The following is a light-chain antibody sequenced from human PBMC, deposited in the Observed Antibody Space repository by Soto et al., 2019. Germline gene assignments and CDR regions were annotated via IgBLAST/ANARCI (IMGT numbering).Light chain of an antibody. CDR1: QTVRNNY. V-gene: IGKV3-20*01. CDR3: QQYNSYPYT. J-gene: IGKJ2*01. Sequence: EFVLTQSPGTLSLSPGERATLSCRASQTVRNNYLAWYQQKPGQAPRLLIYDASSLQSGVPSKFSGSGSGTDFTLTISSLQPEDFATYYCQQYNSYPYTFGQGTKLEIK. CDR2: DAS.